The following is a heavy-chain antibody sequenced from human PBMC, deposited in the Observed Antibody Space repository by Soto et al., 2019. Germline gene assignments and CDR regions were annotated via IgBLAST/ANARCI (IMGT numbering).Heavy chain of an antibody. J-gene: IGHJ6*02. D-gene: IGHD6-19*01. Sequence: EVQLVESGGGLVKTGGSLRLSCAASGFTFSSYSMNWVRQAPGKGLEWVSSLSSSSSYIYYADSVKGRFTISRDNAKNSLDLQMNSLRAEDTAVYYCASEQWAGGMDVWGQGTTVTVSS. CDR1: GFTFSSYS. CDR3: ASEQWAGGMDV. CDR2: LSSSSSYI. V-gene: IGHV3-21*01.